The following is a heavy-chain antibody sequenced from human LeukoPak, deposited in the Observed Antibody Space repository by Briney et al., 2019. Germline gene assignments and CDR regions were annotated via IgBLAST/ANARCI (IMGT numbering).Heavy chain of an antibody. V-gene: IGHV3-53*01. CDR1: GFAVSSTY. CDR3: VRDIGSYPPEK. J-gene: IGHJ4*02. Sequence: PGRSLRLSCAASGFAVSSTYMSWVRQAPGKGLEWVSLMYSHGLTSYGDSVRGRFTISRDTSKNTLHLQMNSLRAEDTAIYHCVRDIGSYPPEKWGQGTLVTVSS. CDR2: MYSHGLT. D-gene: IGHD3-10*01.